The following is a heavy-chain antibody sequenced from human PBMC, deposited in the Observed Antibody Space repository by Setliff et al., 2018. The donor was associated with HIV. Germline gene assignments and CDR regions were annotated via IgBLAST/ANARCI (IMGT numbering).Heavy chain of an antibody. V-gene: IGHV3-74*01. Sequence: GGSLRLSCAASGFTLSDHWMHWVRQVPGKGLVWVSRTNNDGSITNCADFVKGRFTMSRDNSKNTLYLQMNSLGPEDTAVYYCARARTGVTMVRGAMSFWGQGTLVTVSS. J-gene: IGHJ4*02. D-gene: IGHD3-10*01. CDR1: GFTLSDHW. CDR3: ARARTGVTMVRGAMSF. CDR2: TNNDGSIT.